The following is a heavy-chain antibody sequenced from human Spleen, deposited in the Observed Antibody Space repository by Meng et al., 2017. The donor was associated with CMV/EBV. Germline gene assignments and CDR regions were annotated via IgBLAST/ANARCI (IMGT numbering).Heavy chain of an antibody. CDR3: ARVMGPTIFGVVNHRPFDY. D-gene: IGHD3-3*01. V-gene: IGHV1-2*02. CDR1: FTGYY. Sequence: FTGYYMHWVRQAPGQGLEWMGWINPNSGGTNYAQKFQGRVTMTRDTSISTAYMELSRLRSDDTAVYYCARVMGPTIFGVVNHRPFDYWGQGTLVTVSS. CDR2: INPNSGGT. J-gene: IGHJ4*02.